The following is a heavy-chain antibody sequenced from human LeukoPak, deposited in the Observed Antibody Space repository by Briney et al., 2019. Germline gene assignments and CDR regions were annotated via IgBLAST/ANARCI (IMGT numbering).Heavy chain of an antibody. CDR3: ARHDGYSYGFDY. Sequence: SETLSLTCTVSGGSISSSSYYWGWIRQPPGKGLEWIGSNYYSGSTYYNPSLKSRVTISVDTSKNQFSLKLSSVTAADTAVYYCARHDGYSYGFDYWGQGTLVTVSS. J-gene: IGHJ4*02. CDR1: GGSISSSSYY. V-gene: IGHV4-39*01. CDR2: NYYSGST. D-gene: IGHD5-18*01.